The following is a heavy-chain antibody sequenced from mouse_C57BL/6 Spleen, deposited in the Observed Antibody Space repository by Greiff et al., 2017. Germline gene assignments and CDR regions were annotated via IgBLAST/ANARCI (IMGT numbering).Heavy chain of an antibody. Sequence: EVMLVESGGGLVKPGGSLKLSCAASGFTFSSYAMSWVRQTPEKRLEWVATISDGGSYTYYPDNVKGRFTISRDNAKNNRYLQMSHLKSEDTAMYYCARAAITTAPMDYWGQGTSVTVSS. CDR3: ARAAITTAPMDY. J-gene: IGHJ4*01. CDR2: ISDGGSYT. V-gene: IGHV5-4*03. D-gene: IGHD1-1*01. CDR1: GFTFSSYA.